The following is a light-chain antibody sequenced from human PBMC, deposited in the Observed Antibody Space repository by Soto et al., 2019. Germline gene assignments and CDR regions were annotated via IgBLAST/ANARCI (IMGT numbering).Light chain of an antibody. Sequence: EIVMTQSPATLSVSPGERATLSCRASQSVSSFLAWYQQKPGQAPRLLIYDTSTRATGIPARFSGSGSGTEFTLTISSLQSEDFAVYYGQQYNNWPPWTFGQGTKVEIK. CDR1: QSVSSF. CDR2: DTS. J-gene: IGKJ1*01. V-gene: IGKV3-15*01. CDR3: QQYNNWPPWT.